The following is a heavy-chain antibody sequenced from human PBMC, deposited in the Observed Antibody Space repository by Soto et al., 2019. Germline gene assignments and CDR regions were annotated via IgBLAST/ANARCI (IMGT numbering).Heavy chain of an antibody. D-gene: IGHD3-16*02. V-gene: IGHV4-59*08. CDR3: ARHRLSSSPWGYYYMDV. CDR2: IYYSGST. Sequence: TLSLTCTVSGGSISSYYWSWIRQPPGKGLEWIGYIYYSGSTNYNPSLKSRVTISVDTSKNQFSLKLSSVTAADTAVYYCARHRLSSSPWGYYYMDVWGKGTTVTVSS. J-gene: IGHJ6*03. CDR1: GGSISSYY.